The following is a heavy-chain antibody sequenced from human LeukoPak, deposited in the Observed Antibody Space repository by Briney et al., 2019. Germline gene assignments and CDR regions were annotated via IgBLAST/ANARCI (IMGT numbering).Heavy chain of an antibody. CDR2: IYSGGST. CDR3: AIMSSSWYFDS. J-gene: IGHJ4*02. Sequence: GGSLRLSCAVSGLTVSSNYMSWVRQAPGKGLEWVSVIYSGGSTYYADSVKGRFIISRDNSKNTVYLQMNSLRAEDTALYYCAIMSSSWYFDSWGQGALVTVSS. V-gene: IGHV3-66*01. D-gene: IGHD6-13*01. CDR1: GLTVSSNY.